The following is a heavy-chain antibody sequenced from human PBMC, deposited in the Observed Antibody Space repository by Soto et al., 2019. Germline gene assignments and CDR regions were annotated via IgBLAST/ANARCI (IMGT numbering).Heavy chain of an antibody. V-gene: IGHV3-15*01. CDR2: IRGEADGGTT. CDR3: TTGLSNGCYNFYY. J-gene: IGHJ4*02. Sequence: GSLRLSCGAAWLTFINPWLRWVLQPLGKGLEWVGRIRGEADGGTTDYAAPVKGRITISRDHSKDTLYLQMNSLKFEDTVVYYGTTGLSNGCYNFYYWGQGTPVTVSS. CDR1: WLTFINPW. D-gene: IGHD3-22*01.